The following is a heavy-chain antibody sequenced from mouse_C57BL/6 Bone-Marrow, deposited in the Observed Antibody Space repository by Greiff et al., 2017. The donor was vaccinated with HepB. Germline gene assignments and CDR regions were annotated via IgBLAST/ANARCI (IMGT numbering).Heavy chain of an antibody. V-gene: IGHV1-26*01. CDR2: INPNNGGT. Sequence: EVQLQQSGPELVKPGASVKISCKASGYTFTDYYMNWVKQSHGKSLEWIGDINPNNGGTSYNQKFKGKATLTVDKSSSTAYMELRSLTSEDSAVYYCARLRVPAWFAYWGQGTLVTVSA. CDR1: GYTFTDYY. CDR3: ARLRVPAWFAY. J-gene: IGHJ3*01.